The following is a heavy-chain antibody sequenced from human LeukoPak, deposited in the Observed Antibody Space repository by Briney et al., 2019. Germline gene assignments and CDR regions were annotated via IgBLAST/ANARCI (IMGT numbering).Heavy chain of an antibody. CDR3: ALSIAAAGTFFDY. J-gene: IGHJ4*02. Sequence: SETLSLTCTVSGGSISSSSYYWGWFRQPPGKGLEWIGSIYYSGITYYNPSLKSRVTISVDTSKNQFSLKLSSVTAADTAVYYCALSIAAAGTFFDYWGQGTLVTVSS. CDR1: GGSISSSSYY. CDR2: IYYSGIT. V-gene: IGHV4-39*07. D-gene: IGHD6-13*01.